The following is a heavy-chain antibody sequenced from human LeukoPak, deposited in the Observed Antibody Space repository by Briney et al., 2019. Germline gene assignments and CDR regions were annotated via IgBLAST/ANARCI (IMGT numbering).Heavy chain of an antibody. D-gene: IGHD3-22*01. CDR2: ISSSSSYI. CDR3: ARVSYDSSGVDAFDI. Sequence: GGSLRLSCAASGFTFSSYSMNWVRQAPGKGLEWVSSISSSSSYIYYADSVKGRFTISRDNAKNSLYLQMNSLRAEDTALYHCARVSYDSSGVDAFDIWGQGTMVTVSS. J-gene: IGHJ3*02. V-gene: IGHV3-21*04. CDR1: GFTFSSYS.